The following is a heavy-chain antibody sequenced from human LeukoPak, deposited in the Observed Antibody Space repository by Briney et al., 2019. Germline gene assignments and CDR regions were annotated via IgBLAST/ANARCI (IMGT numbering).Heavy chain of an antibody. Sequence: GGSLRLSCAASGFTFSGYAMSWVRPAPGEGLEWVSAICGVVVSTYYADSIKGRFTISRDDSKNTLYLQFHRLRAVSAAVYYCAKGMVRGVIPDYWGQGNLITVSS. D-gene: IGHD3-10*01. V-gene: IGHV3-23*01. CDR3: AKGMVRGVIPDY. CDR1: GFTFSGYA. J-gene: IGHJ4*02. CDR2: ICGVVVST.